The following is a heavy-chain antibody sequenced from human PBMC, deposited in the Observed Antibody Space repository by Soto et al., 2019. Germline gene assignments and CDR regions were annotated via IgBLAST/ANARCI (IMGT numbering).Heavy chain of an antibody. V-gene: IGHV5-51*01. CDR1: GYSFTNYW. CDR3: ARHRDYYYDSIGYFSDY. Sequence: GESLKNSCSGSGYSFTNYWIGWVRQLPGKGLECMGIIYPGDSDTRYSPSFEGQVTISADKSISTAYLQWSSLKASDTAMYYCARHRDYYYDSIGYFSDYWGQGTPVTVYS. D-gene: IGHD3-22*01. J-gene: IGHJ4*02. CDR2: IYPGDSDT.